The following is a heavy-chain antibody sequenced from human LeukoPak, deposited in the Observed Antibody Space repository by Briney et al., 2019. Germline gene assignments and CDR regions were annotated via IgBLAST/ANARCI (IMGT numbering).Heavy chain of an antibody. CDR1: GYSFTSYW. J-gene: IGHJ3*02. Sequence: GESLKISCKGSGYSFTSYWIGWVRQMPGKGLEWMGIIYPGDSDTRYSPSFQGQVTISADKSISTAYLQWSSLKASDTAMYYCARGTTYYYDGSGPSDAFDIWGQGTMVTVSS. CDR2: IYPGDSDT. CDR3: ARGTTYYYDGSGPSDAFDI. D-gene: IGHD3-22*01. V-gene: IGHV5-51*01.